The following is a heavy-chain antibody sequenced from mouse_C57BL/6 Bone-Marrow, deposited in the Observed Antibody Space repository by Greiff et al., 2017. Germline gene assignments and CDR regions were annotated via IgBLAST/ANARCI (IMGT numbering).Heavy chain of an antibody. Sequence: VQLQQSGAELAKPGASVKLSCKASGYTFTSYWMHWVKQRPGQGLEWIGYINPSSGYTKYNQKFKDKATLTADKSSSTAYMQLSSLTYEDSAVDYCAGIYYDYDGAYWGQGTLVTVSA. D-gene: IGHD2-4*01. J-gene: IGHJ3*01. CDR1: GYTFTSYW. CDR2: INPSSGYT. V-gene: IGHV1-7*01. CDR3: AGIYYDYDGAY.